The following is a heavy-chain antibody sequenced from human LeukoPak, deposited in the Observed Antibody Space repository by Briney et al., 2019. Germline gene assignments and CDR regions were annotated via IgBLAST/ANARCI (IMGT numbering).Heavy chain of an antibody. J-gene: IGHJ4*02. CDR3: ARVEAAAGTVDY. CDR2: IRNSGNTI. Sequence: QSGGSLRLSCAVSGFTLSSYNMNWVRQAPGKGLEWVSYIRNSGNTIYYADSVKGRFTISRDNAKNSLYLQMNSLRAEDTAVYYCARVEAAAGTVDYWGQGTLVTVSS. CDR1: GFTLSSYN. D-gene: IGHD6-13*01. V-gene: IGHV3-48*03.